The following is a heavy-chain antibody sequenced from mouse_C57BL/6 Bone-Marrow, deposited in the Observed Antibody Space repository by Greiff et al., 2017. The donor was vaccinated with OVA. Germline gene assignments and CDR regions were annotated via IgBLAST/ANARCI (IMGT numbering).Heavy chain of an antibody. CDR1: GFTFSSYG. V-gene: IGHV5-6*01. Sequence: EVLLVESGGDLVKPGGSLKLSCAASGFTFSSYGMSWVRQTPDKRLEWVATISSGGSYTYYPDSVKGRFTISRDNATNTLYLQMSSMKSEDTAMYYCARNDGYYGAYWGQGTLVTVSA. D-gene: IGHD2-3*01. CDR3: ARNDGYYGAY. CDR2: ISSGGSYT. J-gene: IGHJ3*01.